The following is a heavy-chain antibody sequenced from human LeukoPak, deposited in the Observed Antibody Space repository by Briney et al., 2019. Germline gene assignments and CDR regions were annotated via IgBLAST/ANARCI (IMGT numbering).Heavy chain of an antibody. Sequence: SETLPLTCTVSGGSISSSDSYWGWIRQPPGKGLEWIGSIYYSGSTYYNPSLKSRVTISVDTSKNQFSLKLSSVTAADTAVYYCASLQYSSGWPFDYWGQGTLVTVSS. CDR3: ASLQYSSGWPFDY. J-gene: IGHJ4*02. CDR2: IYYSGST. D-gene: IGHD6-19*01. CDR1: GGSISSSDSY. V-gene: IGHV4-39*01.